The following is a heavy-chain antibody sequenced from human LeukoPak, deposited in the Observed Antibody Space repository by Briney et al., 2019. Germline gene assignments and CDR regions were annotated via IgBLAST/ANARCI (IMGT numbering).Heavy chain of an antibody. CDR2: ISGSGGST. CDR1: GFTLSSYA. Sequence: PGGSLRLSCAASGFTLSSYAMSWVRQAPGKGLEWVSAISGSGGSTYYADSVKGRFTISRDNSKNTLYLQMNSLRAEDTAVYYCAKGGLYSSSWYDWFDPWGQGTLVTVSS. CDR3: AKGGLYSSSWYDWFDP. V-gene: IGHV3-23*01. J-gene: IGHJ5*02. D-gene: IGHD6-13*01.